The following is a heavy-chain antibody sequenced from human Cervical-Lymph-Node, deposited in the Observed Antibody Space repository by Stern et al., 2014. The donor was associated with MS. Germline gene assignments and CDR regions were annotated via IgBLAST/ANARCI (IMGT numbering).Heavy chain of an antibody. D-gene: IGHD3-10*01. CDR2: VSYDGTQR. CDR1: GFSFSTYA. V-gene: IGHV3-30-3*01. Sequence: VQLVESGGGVVQPGRSLSLSCVASGFSFSTYAMHWVRQAPGKGLERVAFVSYDGTQRNSTDSVKARFTISRDNSKNTLYLHMHSLRDEDTAVYFCARGGRGVGLEYWGQGALVTVS. CDR3: ARGGRGVGLEY. J-gene: IGHJ4*02.